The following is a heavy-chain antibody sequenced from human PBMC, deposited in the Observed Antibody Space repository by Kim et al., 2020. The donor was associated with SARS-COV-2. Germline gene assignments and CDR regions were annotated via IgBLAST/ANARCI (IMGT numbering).Heavy chain of an antibody. V-gene: IGHV3-33*01. Sequence: GGSLRLSCAASGFTFSSYGMHWVRQAPGKGLEWVAVIWYDGSNKYYADSVKGRFTISRDNSKNTLYLQMNSLRAEDTAVYYCAREGYYDFWIGYLSPLPYYYYGMAVWGQGTTVTVSS. CDR2: IWYDGSNK. J-gene: IGHJ6*02. D-gene: IGHD3-3*01. CDR3: AREGYYDFWIGYLSPLPYYYYGMAV. CDR1: GFTFSSYG.